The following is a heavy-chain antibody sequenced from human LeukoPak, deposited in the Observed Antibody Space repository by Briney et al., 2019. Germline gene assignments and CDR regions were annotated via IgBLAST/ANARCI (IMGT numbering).Heavy chain of an antibody. V-gene: IGHV4-34*01. D-gene: IGHD3-10*01. CDR3: ARRADRITVVQGVISSPLNWFDP. CDR1: GGSFSGYY. CDR2: INHSGST. J-gene: IGHJ5*02. Sequence: SETLSLTCAVYGGSFSGYYWSWIRQPPGKGLEWIGEINHSGSTNYNPSLKSRVTISVDTSKNQFSLKLSSVTAADTAVYYCARRADRITVVQGVISSPLNWFDPWGQGTLVTVSS.